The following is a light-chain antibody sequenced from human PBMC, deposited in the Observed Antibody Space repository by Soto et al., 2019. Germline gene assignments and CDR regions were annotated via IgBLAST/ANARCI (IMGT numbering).Light chain of an antibody. CDR2: DAS. CDR1: QSISSW. Sequence: DIQMTQSPSTLSASVGERVTITCRASQSISSWLAWYQQKPGKAPKLLIYDASSLESGVPSRFSGSGSGTEFTLTISSLQPDDFATYYCQQYNSYSVXQGTKVDIK. CDR3: QQYNSYS. V-gene: IGKV1-5*01. J-gene: IGKJ1*01.